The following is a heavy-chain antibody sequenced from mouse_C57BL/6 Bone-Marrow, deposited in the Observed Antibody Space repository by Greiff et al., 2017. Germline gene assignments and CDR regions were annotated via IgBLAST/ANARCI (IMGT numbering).Heavy chain of an antibody. CDR2: ISYDGSN. Sequence: EVQLVESGPGLVKPSQSLSLTCSVTGYSITSGYYWNWIRQFPGNKLEWMGDISYDGSNNYNPSLKNRNPITRDTSKNQFFLKLNSVTTEDTATYYCARGGAIYYDYDGGDYWGQGTTLTVSS. V-gene: IGHV3-6*01. CDR3: ARGGAIYYDYDGGDY. J-gene: IGHJ2*01. CDR1: GYSITSGYY. D-gene: IGHD2-4*01.